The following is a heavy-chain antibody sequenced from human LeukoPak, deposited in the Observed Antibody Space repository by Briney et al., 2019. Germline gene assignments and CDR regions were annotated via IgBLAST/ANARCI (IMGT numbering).Heavy chain of an antibody. CDR1: GGSISSSN. Sequence: PSGTLSLTCAVSGGSISSSNWWSWVRQPPGKGLEWVSAISGSGGSTYYADSVKGRFTISRDNSKNTLYLQMNSLRAEDTAVYYCATHILTGHFDYWGQGTLVTVSS. D-gene: IGHD3-9*01. CDR3: ATHILTGHFDY. CDR2: ISGSGGST. J-gene: IGHJ4*02. V-gene: IGHV3-23*01.